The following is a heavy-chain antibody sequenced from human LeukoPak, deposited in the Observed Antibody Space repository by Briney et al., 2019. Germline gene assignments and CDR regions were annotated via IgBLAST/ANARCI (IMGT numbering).Heavy chain of an antibody. J-gene: IGHJ4*02. V-gene: IGHV1-69*04. CDR1: GGTFSSYA. Sequence: ASVKVSCKASGGTFSSYAISWVRQAPGQGLEWMGRIIPIFGIANYAQKFQGRVTITTDKSTSTAYMELSSLRSEDTAVYYCASGLKTVTLDYWGQGTLVTVSS. CDR2: IIPIFGIA. CDR3: ASGLKTVTLDY. D-gene: IGHD4-17*01.